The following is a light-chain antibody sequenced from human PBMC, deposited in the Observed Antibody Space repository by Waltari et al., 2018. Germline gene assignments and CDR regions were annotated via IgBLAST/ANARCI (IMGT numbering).Light chain of an antibody. V-gene: IGKV1-17*01. CDR1: QDIGSY. Sequence: DIQMTQSPSSLSASVGDTVTITCRASQDIGSYLNWFQQRPGKSPKLLIYATTTLHSGVPSRFSGSGSGTDFTLTISSLQPEDFAAYYCVQHISYPFTFGPGTKLDIK. J-gene: IGKJ3*01. CDR2: ATT. CDR3: VQHISYPFT.